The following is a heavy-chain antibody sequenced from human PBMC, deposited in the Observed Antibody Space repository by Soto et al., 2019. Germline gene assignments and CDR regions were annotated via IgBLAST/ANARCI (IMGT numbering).Heavy chain of an antibody. V-gene: IGHV3-23*01. CDR1: GFTFSSYA. CDR3: AKQSPGYYYDSSGPFDY. J-gene: IGHJ4*02. D-gene: IGHD3-22*01. CDR2: ISGSGGST. Sequence: GWSLRLSCAASGFTFSSYAMSWVRQAPGKGLEWVSAISGSGGSTYYADSVKGRFTISRDNSKNTLYLQMNSLRAEDTAVYYCAKQSPGYYYDSSGPFDYWGQGTMVTVSS.